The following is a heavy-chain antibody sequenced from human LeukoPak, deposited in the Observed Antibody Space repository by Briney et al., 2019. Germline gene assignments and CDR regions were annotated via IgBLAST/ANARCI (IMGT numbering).Heavy chain of an antibody. D-gene: IGHD6-13*01. CDR1: GGTFSSYA. CDR3: ATVVGDPAAGTFGWFDP. CDR2: IIPIFGTA. Sequence: SVNVSCKASGGTFSSYAISWVGQAPGQGLEWMGGIIPIFGTANYPQKFQGRVTITTDESTSTAYMELSSLRSEDTAVYYCATVVGDPAAGTFGWFDPWGQGTLVTVSP. V-gene: IGHV1-69*05. J-gene: IGHJ5*02.